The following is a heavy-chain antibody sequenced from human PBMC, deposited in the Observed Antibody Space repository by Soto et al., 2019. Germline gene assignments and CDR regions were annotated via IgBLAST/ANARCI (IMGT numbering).Heavy chain of an antibody. CDR2: IYYSGST. CDR1: GGSISSGGYY. V-gene: IGHV4-31*03. J-gene: IGHJ3*02. Sequence: SETLSLTCTVSGGSISSGGYYWSWIRQHPGKGLEWIGYIYYSGSTYYNPSLKSRVTISVDTSKNQFSLKLSSVTAADTAVYYCARVLITMVRGVKVDDAFDIWGQGTMVTVSS. CDR3: ARVLITMVRGVKVDDAFDI. D-gene: IGHD3-10*01.